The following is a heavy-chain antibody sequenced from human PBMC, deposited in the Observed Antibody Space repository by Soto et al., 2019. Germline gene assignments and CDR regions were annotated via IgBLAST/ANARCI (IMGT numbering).Heavy chain of an antibody. CDR3: ARGGTFAYDTSGYSVY. CDR1: GYTFSAYY. J-gene: IGHJ4*02. CDR2: INPKSGGT. D-gene: IGHD3-22*01. Sequence: ASVKVSGKTSGYTFSAYYMHWVRQAPGQGLEWMGWINPKSGGTLYAQKFQGRVTMTRDTSISTAYMESSRLRSDDTAVYYCARGGTFAYDTSGYSVYWGQGTLVTVSS. V-gene: IGHV1-2*02.